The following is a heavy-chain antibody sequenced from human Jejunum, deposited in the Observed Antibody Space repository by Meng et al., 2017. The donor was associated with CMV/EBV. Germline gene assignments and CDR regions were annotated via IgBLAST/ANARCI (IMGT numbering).Heavy chain of an antibody. CDR2: VGAYNGDT. D-gene: IGHD4-17*01. CDR1: YAFSAYA. Sequence: YAFSAYAVAGVRRAPGRGLGWMGWVGAYNGDTNYAHQLHGRVSMTTDTSTTTAYMELRSLRSDDTGVYYCARIPVTSGSSYGLDVWGQGTTVTVSS. J-gene: IGHJ6*02. CDR3: ARIPVTSGSSYGLDV. V-gene: IGHV1-18*01.